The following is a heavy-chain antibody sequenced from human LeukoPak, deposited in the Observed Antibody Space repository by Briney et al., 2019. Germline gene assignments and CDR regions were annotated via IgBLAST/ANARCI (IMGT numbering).Heavy chain of an antibody. Sequence: ASVKVSCKASGYTFTDFYIHWVRQAPGQGLEWMGWISAYNGNTNYAQKLQGRVTMTTDTSTSTAYMELRSLRSDDTAVYYCARDRAAAPYYMDVWGKGTTVTVSS. V-gene: IGHV1-18*04. CDR2: ISAYNGNT. D-gene: IGHD6-13*01. CDR3: ARDRAAAPYYMDV. J-gene: IGHJ6*03. CDR1: GYTFTDFY.